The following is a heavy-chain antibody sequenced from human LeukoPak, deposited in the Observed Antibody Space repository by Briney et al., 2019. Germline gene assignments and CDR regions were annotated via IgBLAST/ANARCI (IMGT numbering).Heavy chain of an antibody. J-gene: IGHJ4*02. Sequence: PSETLSLTCTVSGGSISSSSYYWGWIRQPPGKGLEWIGSIYYSGSTYYNPSLKSRVTISVDTSKNQFSLKLSSVTAADTAVYYCARQARRLLVGATVFDYWGQGTLVTVSS. D-gene: IGHD1-26*01. CDR2: IYYSGST. V-gene: IGHV4-39*01. CDR1: GGSISSSSYY. CDR3: ARQARRLLVGATVFDY.